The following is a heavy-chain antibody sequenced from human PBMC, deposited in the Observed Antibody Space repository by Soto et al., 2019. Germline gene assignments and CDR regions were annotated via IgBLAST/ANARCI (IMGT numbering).Heavy chain of an antibody. Sequence: SETLSLTCTVSGGSISSSPFNWGWIRQPPGKGLEWIGTISYSGTTYYNMSLKSRVTISVDTSKNQFSLKLSSVTAADTAVYYCARLWDSTGYGKLDYWGQGTLVTVSS. J-gene: IGHJ4*02. CDR2: ISYSGTT. CDR3: ARLWDSTGYGKLDY. CDR1: GGSISSSPFN. D-gene: IGHD3-22*01. V-gene: IGHV4-39*01.